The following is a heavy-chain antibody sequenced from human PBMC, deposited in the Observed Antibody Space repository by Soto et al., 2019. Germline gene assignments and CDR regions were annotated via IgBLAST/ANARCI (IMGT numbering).Heavy chain of an antibody. CDR3: EGWGNNVGY. CDR2: IDPQGSAK. V-gene: IGHV3-7*02. D-gene: IGHD6-19*01. J-gene: IGHJ4*02. CDR1: GFTLRGFW. Sequence: EVLLVQSGGGLVQPGGSLRLSCEASGFTLRGFWMNWVRQSPRTGLEWVSNIDPQGSAKRYVDSVKARFTVSRDDTQNSVYLQRDSLRVEDTALYYCEGWGNNVGYWGQGRLVTVSS.